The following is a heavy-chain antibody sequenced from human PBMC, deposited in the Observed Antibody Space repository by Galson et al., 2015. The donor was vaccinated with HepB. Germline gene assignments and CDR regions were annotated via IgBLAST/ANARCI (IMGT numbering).Heavy chain of an antibody. D-gene: IGHD2-15*01. J-gene: IGHJ4*02. CDR1: GGSISSSSYY. Sequence: SETLSLTCTVSGGSISSSSYYWGWIRQPPGKGLEWIGSIYYSGSTYYNPSLKSRVTISVDTSKNQFSLKLSSVTAADTAVYYCARHSIVVVVAAMFDYWGQGTLVTVSS. CDR3: ARHSIVVVVAAMFDY. V-gene: IGHV4-39*01. CDR2: IYYSGST.